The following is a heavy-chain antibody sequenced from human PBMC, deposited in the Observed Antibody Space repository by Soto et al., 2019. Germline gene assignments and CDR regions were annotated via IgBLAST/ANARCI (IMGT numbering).Heavy chain of an antibody. Sequence: GGSLRLSCAASGFTFSSYSMNWVRQAPGKGLEWVSSISSSSSYIYYADSVKGRFTISRDNAKNSLYLQMNSLRAEDTAVYYCARVVVPAAMTHHDYYYYYGMDVWGQGTTVTVSS. D-gene: IGHD2-2*01. J-gene: IGHJ6*02. CDR1: GFTFSSYS. CDR2: ISSSSSYI. V-gene: IGHV3-21*01. CDR3: ARVVVPAAMTHHDYYYYYGMDV.